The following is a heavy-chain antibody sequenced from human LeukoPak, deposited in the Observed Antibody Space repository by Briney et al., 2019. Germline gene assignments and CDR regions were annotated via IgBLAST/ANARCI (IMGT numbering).Heavy chain of an antibody. J-gene: IGHJ4*02. Sequence: PSETLSLTCAVSGGSISSGGYSWSWIRQPPGKGLEWIGYIYHSGSTYYNPSFKSRVTISVDRSKNQFSLKLSSVTAADTAVYYCARGPYYYDSSGYIDYWGQGTLVTVSS. CDR1: GGSISSGGYS. D-gene: IGHD3-22*01. V-gene: IGHV4-30-2*01. CDR2: IYHSGST. CDR3: ARGPYYYDSSGYIDY.